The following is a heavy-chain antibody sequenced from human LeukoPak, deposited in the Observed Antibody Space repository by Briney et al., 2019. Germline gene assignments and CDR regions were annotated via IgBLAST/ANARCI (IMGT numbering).Heavy chain of an antibody. Sequence: GGSLRLSCAASGFTFSSYSMNWVRQAPGKGLEWVSSISSSSSYIYYADSVKGRFTISRDNAKNSLYLQMNSLKTEDTAVYYCATDGIIETTDDYWGQGTLVTVSS. CDR3: ATDGIIETTDDY. J-gene: IGHJ4*02. D-gene: IGHD1-7*01. CDR1: GFTFSSYS. CDR2: ISSSSSYI. V-gene: IGHV3-21*03.